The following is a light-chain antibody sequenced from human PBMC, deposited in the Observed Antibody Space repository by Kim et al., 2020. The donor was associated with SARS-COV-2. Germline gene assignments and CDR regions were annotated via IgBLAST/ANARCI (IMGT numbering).Light chain of an antibody. CDR2: DVS. Sequence: ASVGDIVTITCQASDAIRTYLNWYHQKPGKAPQLLIYDVSKLGTGVPPRFSGSGFGTDFSLTINSLQPEDIGTYYCQQYDSLPITFGGGTKVEIK. CDR3: QQYDSLPIT. J-gene: IGKJ4*01. CDR1: DAIRTY. V-gene: IGKV1-33*01.